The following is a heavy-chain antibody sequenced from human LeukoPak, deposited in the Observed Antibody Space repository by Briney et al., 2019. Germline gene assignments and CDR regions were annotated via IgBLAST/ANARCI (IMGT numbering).Heavy chain of an antibody. V-gene: IGHV4-39*07. CDR2: IYYSGST. CDR3: ARSLYGDYPYYLDY. Sequence: SETLSLTCTVSGGSISSSSYYWGWIRQPPGKGLEWIGSIYYSGSTYYNPSLKSRVTISVDTSKNQFSLKLSSVTAADTAVYYCARSLYGDYPYYLDYWGQGTLVTVSS. D-gene: IGHD4-17*01. CDR1: GGSISSSSYY. J-gene: IGHJ4*02.